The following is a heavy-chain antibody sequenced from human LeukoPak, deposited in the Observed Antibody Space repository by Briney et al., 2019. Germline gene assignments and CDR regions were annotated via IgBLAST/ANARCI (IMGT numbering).Heavy chain of an antibody. D-gene: IGHD3-22*01. CDR3: ARGNYYDSRGVPYYFDY. V-gene: IGHV3-21*01. Sequence: GGSLRLSCAASGFTFSSYSMNWVRQAPGKGLEWVSSISSSSSYIYYADSVKGRFTISRDNAKNSLYLQMNSLRAEDTAVYYCARGNYYDSRGVPYYFDYWGQGTLVTVSP. J-gene: IGHJ4*02. CDR1: GFTFSSYS. CDR2: ISSSSSYI.